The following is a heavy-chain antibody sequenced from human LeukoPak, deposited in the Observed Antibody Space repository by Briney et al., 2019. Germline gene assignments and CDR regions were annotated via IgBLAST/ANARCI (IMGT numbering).Heavy chain of an antibody. CDR2: IIPIFGTA. Sequence: ASVKVSCKASGGTFSSYAISWVRQAPGQGLEWMGGIIPIFGTANYAQKFQGRVTITADKSTSTAYMELSSLRSEDTAVYYCARDYYDSRTYYYYYMDVWGKGTTVTISS. CDR3: ARDYYDSRTYYYYYMDV. V-gene: IGHV1-69*06. J-gene: IGHJ6*03. D-gene: IGHD3-22*01. CDR1: GGTFSSYA.